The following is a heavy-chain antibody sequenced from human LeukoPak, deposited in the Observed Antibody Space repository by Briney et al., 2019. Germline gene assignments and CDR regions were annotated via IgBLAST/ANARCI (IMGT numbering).Heavy chain of an antibody. CDR1: GFTFDNSW. V-gene: IGHV3-74*01. CDR2: ISPDGITT. Sequence: GGSLRLSCAASGFTFDNSWIHWVRQGPGRGLVWVSRISPDGITTNYADSVKGRFTISRDNAMNTLYLQMNSLRAEDTAVYYCARDLEGLSLKKGYFDYWGQGTLVTVSS. CDR3: ARDLEGLSLKKGYFDY. J-gene: IGHJ4*02.